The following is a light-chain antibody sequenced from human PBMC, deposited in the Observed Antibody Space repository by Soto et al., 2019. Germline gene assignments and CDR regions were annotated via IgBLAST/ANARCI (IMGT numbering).Light chain of an antibody. Sequence: EIVMTQSPATLSASPGERATLSCTASQSVSSNLAWYQQKPGQAPRHLIYGASTRATGIPARFSGSGSGTEFTLTISSLQYEDFAVYYCQQYNNWTPMNTFGQGAKLEIK. J-gene: IGKJ2*01. CDR1: QSVSSN. CDR3: QQYNNWTPMNT. CDR2: GAS. V-gene: IGKV3-15*01.